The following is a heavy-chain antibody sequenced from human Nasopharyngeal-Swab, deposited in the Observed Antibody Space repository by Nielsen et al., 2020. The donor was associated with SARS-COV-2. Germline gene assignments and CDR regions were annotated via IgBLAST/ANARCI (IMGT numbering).Heavy chain of an antibody. CDR3: ARAYKGDIVVVVLHYYYYMDV. V-gene: IGHV1-8*01. CDR1: GYTFTSYD. D-gene: IGHD2-15*01. J-gene: IGHJ6*03. Sequence: ASVKVSCKASGYTFTSYDINWVRQATGQGLEWMGWMNPNSGNTGYAQKFQGRVTMTRNTSISTAYMELSSLRSEDTAVYCCARAYKGDIVVVVLHYYYYMDVWGKGTTVTVSS. CDR2: MNPNSGNT.